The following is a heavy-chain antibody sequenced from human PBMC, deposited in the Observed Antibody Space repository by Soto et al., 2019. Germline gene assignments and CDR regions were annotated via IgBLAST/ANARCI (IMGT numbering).Heavy chain of an antibody. CDR2: IYSGGST. D-gene: IGHD6-19*01. Sequence: GGSLRLSCAASGFTVSSNYMSWVRQAPGKGLEWVSVIYSGGSTYYADSVKGRFTISRDNSKNTLYLQMNSLRAEDTAVYYCAWGSGSYYYYGMDVWGQVTTVTVSS. CDR3: AWGSGSYYYYGMDV. V-gene: IGHV3-53*01. J-gene: IGHJ6*02. CDR1: GFTVSSNY.